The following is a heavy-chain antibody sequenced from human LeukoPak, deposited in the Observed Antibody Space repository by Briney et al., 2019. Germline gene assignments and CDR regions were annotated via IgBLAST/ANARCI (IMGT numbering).Heavy chain of an antibody. CDR2: IYYSGST. V-gene: IGHV4-39*07. J-gene: IGHJ4*02. CDR1: GGSISSSNYY. Sequence: SETLSLTCTVSGGSISSSNYYWGWIRQSPWKGLEWIGSIYYSGSTYYNPSLKSRVTISVDTSKNQFSLKLSSVTAADTAVYYCARDEYSSSLLDYWGQGTLVTVSS. D-gene: IGHD6-13*01. CDR3: ARDEYSSSLLDY.